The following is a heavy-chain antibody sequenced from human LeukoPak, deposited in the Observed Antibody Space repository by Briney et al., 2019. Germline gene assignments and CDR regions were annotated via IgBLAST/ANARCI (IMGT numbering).Heavy chain of an antibody. D-gene: IGHD6-13*01. CDR2: IYYSGST. V-gene: IGHV4-59*01. J-gene: IGHJ4*02. CDR3: ARVTGYMTEDYFDY. Sequence: SETLSLTCTVSGGSINSYYWSWIRQPPGKGLEWIGYIYYSGSTNYNPSLKSRVTISVDTSKNQFSLRLSSVTAADTAVYYCARVTGYMTEDYFDYWGQGTPITVSS. CDR1: GGSINSYY.